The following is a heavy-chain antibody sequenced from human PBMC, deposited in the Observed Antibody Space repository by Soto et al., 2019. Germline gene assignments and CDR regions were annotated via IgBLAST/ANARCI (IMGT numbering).Heavy chain of an antibody. Sequence: QVQLVQSGAEVKKPGSSVKVSCKASGGTFSSYTISWVRQAPGQGLEWMGRIIPILGIANYAQKFQGRVTXTXDXXTSTAYMELSSLRSEDTAVYYCASRIAVAGHSFDYWGQGTLVTVSS. CDR2: IIPILGIA. V-gene: IGHV1-69*02. J-gene: IGHJ4*02. CDR1: GGTFSSYT. D-gene: IGHD6-19*01. CDR3: ASRIAVAGHSFDY.